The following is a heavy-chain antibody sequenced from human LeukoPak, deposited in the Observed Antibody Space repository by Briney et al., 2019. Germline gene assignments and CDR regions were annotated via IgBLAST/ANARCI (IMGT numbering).Heavy chain of an antibody. J-gene: IGHJ3*02. CDR3: AKGSGSCYSVDAFDI. CDR1: GFTFSSCA. Sequence: GGSLRLSCAASGFTFSSCAMSWVRQAPGKGLEWVSAISGSGGSTYYADSVKGRFTISRDNSKNTLYLQMNSLRAEDTAVYYCAKGSGSCYSVDAFDIWGQGTMVTVSS. CDR2: ISGSGGST. D-gene: IGHD2-15*01. V-gene: IGHV3-23*01.